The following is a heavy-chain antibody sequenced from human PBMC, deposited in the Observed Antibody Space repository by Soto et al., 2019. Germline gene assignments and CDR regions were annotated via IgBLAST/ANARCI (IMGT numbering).Heavy chain of an antibody. Sequence: QLQLQESGSGLVKPSQTLSLTCAVSGGSISSGGYSWSWIRQPPGKGLEWIGYIYHSGSTYYNPSRKSRVTISVDRSKTQFSLKLSSVTAADTAVYYCARAGGLGAVAVDYWGQGTLVTVSS. CDR3: ARAGGLGAVAVDY. V-gene: IGHV4-30-2*01. CDR1: GGSISSGGYS. J-gene: IGHJ4*02. CDR2: IYHSGST. D-gene: IGHD6-19*01.